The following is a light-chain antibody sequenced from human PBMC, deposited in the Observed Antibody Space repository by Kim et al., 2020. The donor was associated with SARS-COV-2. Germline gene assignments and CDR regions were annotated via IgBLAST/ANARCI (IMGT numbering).Light chain of an antibody. CDR1: QSISSN. V-gene: IGKV3-15*01. Sequence: EIVMTQSPATLSVSPGERATLSCRASQSISSNLVWYQQKPGQAPRLLIYGASTRATGIPARFSGSGSGTEFTLTISSLQSEDFAVYYCQQFNNWPRKFGQGTKVEIK. CDR2: GAS. J-gene: IGKJ1*01. CDR3: QQFNNWPRK.